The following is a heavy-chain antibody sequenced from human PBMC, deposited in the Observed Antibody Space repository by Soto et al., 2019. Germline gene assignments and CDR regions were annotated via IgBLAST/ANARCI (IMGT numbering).Heavy chain of an antibody. CDR2: ISSSSSTI. V-gene: IGHV3-48*01. Sequence: GGSLRLSCAASGFTFSSYSMNWVRQAPGKGLEWVSYISSSSSTIYYADSVKGRFTISRDNAKNSLYLQMNSLRAEDTALYYCARDRGDGYDFWSGYYLSLGYWGQGTLVTVSS. J-gene: IGHJ4*02. CDR3: ARDRGDGYDFWSGYYLSLGY. D-gene: IGHD3-3*01. CDR1: GFTFSSYS.